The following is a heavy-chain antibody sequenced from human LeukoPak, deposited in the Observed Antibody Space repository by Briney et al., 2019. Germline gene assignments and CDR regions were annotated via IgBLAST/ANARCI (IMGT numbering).Heavy chain of an antibody. CDR3: TKLAAASPDY. CDR2: IRCDGGIK. V-gene: IGHV3-30*02. D-gene: IGHD6-13*01. Sequence: PGGSLRLSCAVSGFTFSIYDMHWVRQAPGKGLEWVAFIRCDGGIKYYADSVKGRFTISKDNSENTVSLQMNGLRPEDTAVYYCTKLAAASPDYWGQGTLVTVSS. J-gene: IGHJ4*02. CDR1: GFTFSIYD.